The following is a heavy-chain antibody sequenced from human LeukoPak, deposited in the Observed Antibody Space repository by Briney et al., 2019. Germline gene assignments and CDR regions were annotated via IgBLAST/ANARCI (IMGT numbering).Heavy chain of an antibody. V-gene: IGHV3-7*03. CDR1: GFTFSSHW. D-gene: IGHD5-24*01. J-gene: IGHJ4*02. CDR2: INQDGSQK. Sequence: QPGGSLRLSCAASGFTFSSHWISWVRQAPGKGLEWVAHINQDGSQKYYVDSVEGRFTISRDNAKKFLYLQMNSLRAEDTALYYCARVVLSRGERDYWGQGTLVTVSS. CDR3: ARVVLSRGERDY.